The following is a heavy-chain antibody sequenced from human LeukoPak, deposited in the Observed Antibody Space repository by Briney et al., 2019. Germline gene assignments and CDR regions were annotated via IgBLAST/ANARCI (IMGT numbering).Heavy chain of an antibody. CDR2: IIPIFGTA. CDR3: ARACQPLGGLSFPDY. D-gene: IGHD3-16*02. CDR1: GGTFSSYA. J-gene: IGHJ4*02. Sequence: ASVKVSCTASGGTFSSYAISWVRQAPGQGLEWMGGIIPIFGTANYAQKFQGRVTITADESTSTAYMELSSLRSEDTAVYYCARACQPLGGLSFPDYWGQGTLVTVSS. V-gene: IGHV1-69*13.